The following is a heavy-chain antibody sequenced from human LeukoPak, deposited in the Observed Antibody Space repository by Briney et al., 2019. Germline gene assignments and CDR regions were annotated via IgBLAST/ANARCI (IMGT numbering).Heavy chain of an antibody. CDR1: GLTVSKNY. CDR3: ARVGGH. V-gene: IGHV3-53*01. CDR2: IYSGGST. D-gene: IGHD3-10*01. Sequence: GGSLRLSCAASGLTVSKNYMSWVRQAPGKGLESVSVIYSGGSTYYADSVRGRFTISRDNSKNTLYLQMNSLRIEDTAVYYCARVGGHWGQGTLVTVSS. J-gene: IGHJ4*02.